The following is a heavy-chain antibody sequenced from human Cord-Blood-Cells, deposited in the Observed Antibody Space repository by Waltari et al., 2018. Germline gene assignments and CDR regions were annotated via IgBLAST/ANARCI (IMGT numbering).Heavy chain of an antibody. Sequence: EVQLVESGGGVVQPGGSLRLSCAASGFTFDDYAMHWVRQAPGKGLELVSLISGDGGSTYYADSVKGRFTISRDNSKNSLYLQMNSLRTEDTALYYCASRIAVDYWGQGTLVTVSS. J-gene: IGHJ4*02. CDR3: ASRIAVDY. CDR1: GFTFDDYA. D-gene: IGHD6-19*01. V-gene: IGHV3-43*02. CDR2: ISGDGGST.